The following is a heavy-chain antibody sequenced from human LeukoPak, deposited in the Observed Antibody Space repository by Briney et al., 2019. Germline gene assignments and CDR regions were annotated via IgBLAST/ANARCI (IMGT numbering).Heavy chain of an antibody. V-gene: IGHV3-74*01. J-gene: IGHJ3*02. D-gene: IGHD4-23*01. CDR1: GFTFSTYC. Sequence: PGGSLRLSCAASGFTFSTYCMHWVRQAPGKGLVWVSRIPSDGSGTTYADSVKGRFTISRDNGKNSLYMQMNSLRAEDTAVYYCARDPPTVVPFPNAFDIWGQGTMVTVSS. CDR3: ARDPPTVVPFPNAFDI. CDR2: IPSDGSGT.